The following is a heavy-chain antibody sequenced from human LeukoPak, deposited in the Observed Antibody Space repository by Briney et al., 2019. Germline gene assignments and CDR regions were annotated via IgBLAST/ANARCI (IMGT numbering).Heavy chain of an antibody. D-gene: IGHD6-19*01. CDR3: ATAAVAGAPLNYYCGMDV. Sequence: ASVKVSCKVSGYTLTELSMHWVRQAPGKGLEWMGGFDPEDGETIYAQKFQGRVTMTEDTSTDTAYMELSSLRSEDTAVYYCATAAVAGAPLNYYCGMDVWGQGTTVTVSS. V-gene: IGHV1-24*01. J-gene: IGHJ6*01. CDR2: FDPEDGET. CDR1: GYTLTELS.